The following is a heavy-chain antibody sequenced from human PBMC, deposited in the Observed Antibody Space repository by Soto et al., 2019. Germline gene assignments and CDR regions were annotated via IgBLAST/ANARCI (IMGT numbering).Heavy chain of an antibody. V-gene: IGHV4-39*01. J-gene: IGHJ4*02. CDR3: ARQVVTAKYFDY. Sequence: PSETLSLTCTVSGGSISSSSYYWGWIRQPPGKGLEWIGSIYYSGSTYYNPSLKSRVTISVDTSKNQFSLKLSSVTAADTAVYYCARQVVTAKYFDYWGQGTLVTVSS. D-gene: IGHD2-21*02. CDR1: GGSISSSSYY. CDR2: IYYSGST.